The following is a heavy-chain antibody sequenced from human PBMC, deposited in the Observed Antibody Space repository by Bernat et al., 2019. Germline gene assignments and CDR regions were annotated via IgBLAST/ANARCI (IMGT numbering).Heavy chain of an antibody. CDR3: ASTAHLHHYCSGGSCYSTGFDY. CDR1: GGTFSSYA. Sequence: QVQLVQSGAEVKKPGSSVKVSCKASGGTFSSYAISWVRQAPGQGLEWMGGIIPIFGTANYAQKFQGRVTITADESTSTAYMELSSLRSEDMAVYYCASTAHLHHYCSGGSCYSTGFDYWGQGTLVTVSS. J-gene: IGHJ4*02. CDR2: IIPIFGTA. D-gene: IGHD2-15*01. V-gene: IGHV1-69*01.